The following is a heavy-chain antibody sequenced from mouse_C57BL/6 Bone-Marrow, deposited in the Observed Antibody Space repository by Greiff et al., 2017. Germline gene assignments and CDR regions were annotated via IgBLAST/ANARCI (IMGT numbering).Heavy chain of an antibody. CDR2: IDPETGGT. J-gene: IGHJ3*01. D-gene: IGHD2-1*01. V-gene: IGHV1-15*01. CDR1: GYTFTDYE. Sequence: VQLQQSGAELVRPGASVTLSCKASGYTFTDYEMHWVKQTPVHGLVWIGAIDPETGGTAYNQKFKGKAILTADKSSSTAYMELRSLTSEDSAVYYCTSYYGNYGFAYWGQGTLVTVSA. CDR3: TSYYGNYGFAY.